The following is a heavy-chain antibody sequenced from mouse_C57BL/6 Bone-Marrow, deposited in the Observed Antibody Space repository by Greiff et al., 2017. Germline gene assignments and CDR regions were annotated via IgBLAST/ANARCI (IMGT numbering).Heavy chain of an antibody. Sequence: QVQLQQPGAELAMPGASVKLSCKASGSTFTSYWMHWVKPRPGQGLEWIGEIDPSDSYTNYHQKFKGKSTLTVDKSSSTSSMQLSSLTAEDASDYYWAIRLRRYYFDYWGQGTTLTVAS. CDR3: AIRLRRYYFDY. CDR1: GSTFTSYW. CDR2: IDPSDSYT. V-gene: IGHV1-69*01. D-gene: IGHD2-4*01. J-gene: IGHJ2*01.